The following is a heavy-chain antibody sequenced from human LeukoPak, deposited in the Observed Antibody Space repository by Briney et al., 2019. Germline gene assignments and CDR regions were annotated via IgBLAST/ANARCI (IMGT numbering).Heavy chain of an antibody. CDR1: GFTFSSYG. CDR2: IWYDGSNK. Sequence: GGSLRLSCAASGFTFSSYGMHWVRQAPGKGLEWVAVIWYDGSNKYYADSVKGRFTISRDNSKNTLYLQMNSLRPEDTAVYYCARAPTPMTTVTTLGYWGQGTLVTVSS. J-gene: IGHJ4*02. V-gene: IGHV3-33*01. D-gene: IGHD4-17*01. CDR3: ARAPTPMTTVTTLGY.